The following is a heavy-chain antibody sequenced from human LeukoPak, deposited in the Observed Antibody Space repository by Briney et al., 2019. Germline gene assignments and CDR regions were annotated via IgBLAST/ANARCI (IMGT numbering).Heavy chain of an antibody. V-gene: IGHV1-2*02. D-gene: IGHD3-22*01. CDR3: ARDYGSGYYSDGNDAFDI. J-gene: IGHJ3*02. CDR2: INPNSGGT. Sequence: ASVKVSCKASGYTFTGYYMHWVRQAPGQGLEWMGWINPNSGGTNYAQKLQGRVTMTTDTSTSTAYMGLRSLRSDDTAVYYCARDYGSGYYSDGNDAFDIWGQGTMVTVSS. CDR1: GYTFTGYY.